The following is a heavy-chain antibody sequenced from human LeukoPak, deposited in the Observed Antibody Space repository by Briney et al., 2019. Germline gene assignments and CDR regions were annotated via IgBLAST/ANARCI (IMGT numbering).Heavy chain of an antibody. CDR1: GGSISSSSYY. V-gene: IGHV4-39*01. J-gene: IGHJ4*02. CDR2: IYYSGST. Sequence: PSETLSLTCTVSGGSISSSSYYWGWIRQPPGKGLEWIGSIYYSGSTYYNPSLKSRVTISVDTSKNQFSLKLSSVTAADTAVYYCAKYSGSIDYWGQGTLVTVSS. D-gene: IGHD6-13*01. CDR3: AKYSGSIDY.